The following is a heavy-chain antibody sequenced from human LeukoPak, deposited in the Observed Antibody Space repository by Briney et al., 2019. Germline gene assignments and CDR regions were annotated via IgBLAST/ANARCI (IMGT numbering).Heavy chain of an antibody. CDR1: GFTVSSNC. CDR2: ICSVGDT. V-gene: IGHV3-53*01. J-gene: IGHJ4*02. CDR3: ARAPRGRDGYNPYYFDY. D-gene: IGHD5-24*01. Sequence: GGSLRLSCTASGFTVSSNCMSWVRQAPGKGLEWVSLICSVGDTYYADSVKGRFTISRDNSKNTLYLQMNSLRAEDTAVYYCARAPRGRDGYNPYYFDYWGQGTLVTFSS.